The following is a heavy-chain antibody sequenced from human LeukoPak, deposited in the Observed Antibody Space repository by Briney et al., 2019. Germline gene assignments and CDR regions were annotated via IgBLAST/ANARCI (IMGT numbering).Heavy chain of an antibody. Sequence: PGGSLRLSCAASGFAFSRYTMNWVRQAPGKGLEWVSSISSSSSYIYYADSVKGRFTITRDNAKNSLYLQMNSLRAEDTAVYYCATSTAYYYDSSGYYPFDDWGQGTPVTVSS. V-gene: IGHV3-21*01. CDR3: ATSTAYYYDSSGYYPFDD. CDR1: GFAFSRYT. D-gene: IGHD3-22*01. J-gene: IGHJ4*02. CDR2: ISSSSSYI.